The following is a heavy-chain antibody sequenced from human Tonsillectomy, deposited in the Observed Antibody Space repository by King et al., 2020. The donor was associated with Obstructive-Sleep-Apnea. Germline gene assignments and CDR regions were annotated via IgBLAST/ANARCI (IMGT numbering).Heavy chain of an antibody. V-gene: IGHV1-2*02. CDR1: GYTFSAYY. D-gene: IGHD1-26*01. Sequence: VQLVQSGAEGKKPGASVKVSCKASGYTFSAYYMHWLRQAPGQGLEWMGWINPNSCGTHCAQKFKGSVTMTRDTSISTASMELSRLSSDDTAVYYCARVEAGWEVPNLHTYPFDSWGQGTLVTVSS. CDR3: ARVEAGWEVPNLHTYPFDS. J-gene: IGHJ4*02. CDR2: INPNSCGT.